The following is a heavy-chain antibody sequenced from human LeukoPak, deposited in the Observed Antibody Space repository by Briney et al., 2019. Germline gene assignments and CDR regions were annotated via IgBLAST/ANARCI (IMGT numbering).Heavy chain of an antibody. CDR3: ARDYPPGPADAFDI. V-gene: IGHV3-30-3*01. Sequence: GGSLRLSCAASGFTFSSYAMHWVRQAPGKGLEWVAVISYDGSNKYYADSVKGRFTISRDNSKNTLYLQMNSLRAEDTAVYYCARDYPPGPADAFDIWGQGTMVTVSS. CDR2: ISYDGSNK. J-gene: IGHJ3*02. D-gene: IGHD3-16*02. CDR1: GFTFSSYA.